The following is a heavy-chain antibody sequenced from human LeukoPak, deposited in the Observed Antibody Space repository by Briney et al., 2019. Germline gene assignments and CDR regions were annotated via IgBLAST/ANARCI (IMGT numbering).Heavy chain of an antibody. Sequence: SETLSLTCTVSGGSISSYYWSWIRQPPGKGLEWIGYIYYSGSTNYNPSLKSRVTISVDTSKNQFSLKLSSVTAADTAVYYCATRGRDYGDIDYWGQGTLVTVSS. V-gene: IGHV4-59*08. CDR2: IYYSGST. D-gene: IGHD4-17*01. CDR3: ATRGRDYGDIDY. J-gene: IGHJ4*02. CDR1: GGSISSYY.